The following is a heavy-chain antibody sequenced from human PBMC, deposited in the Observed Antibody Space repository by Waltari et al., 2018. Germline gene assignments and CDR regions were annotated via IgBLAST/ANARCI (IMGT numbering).Heavy chain of an antibody. CDR3: ARDGLYCTGGVCYGTDY. CDR1: GGSISSSSYY. Sequence: QLQLQESGPGLVKPSETLSLTCTVSGGSISSSSYYWGWIRQPPGKGLEWIGSIYYSGSTYYNPSLKSRVTISVDTSKNQFSLKRSSVTAADTAVYYCARDGLYCTGGVCYGTDYWGQGTLVTVSS. CDR2: IYYSGST. V-gene: IGHV4-39*07. D-gene: IGHD2-8*02. J-gene: IGHJ4*02.